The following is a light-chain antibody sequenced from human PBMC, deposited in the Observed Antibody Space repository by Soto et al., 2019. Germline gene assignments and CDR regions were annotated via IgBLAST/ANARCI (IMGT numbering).Light chain of an antibody. J-gene: IGLJ1*01. CDR2: GNS. V-gene: IGLV1-40*01. CDR3: QSYDSSLSEV. Sequence: QSVLTQPPSVSGAPGQRVTISCTGSSSNIGAVYDVHWYQQLPGTAPKLLIYGNSNRPSGVPDRFSGSKSGTSASLAITGLQAEDEADYYCQSYDSSLSEVFGTATKVTVL. CDR1: SSNIGAVYD.